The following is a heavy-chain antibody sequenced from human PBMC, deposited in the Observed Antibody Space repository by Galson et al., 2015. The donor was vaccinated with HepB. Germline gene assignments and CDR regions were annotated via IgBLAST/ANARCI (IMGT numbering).Heavy chain of an antibody. J-gene: IGHJ3*02. CDR3: ARDARYDSRGYGPEDAFDI. CDR1: GYTFTSYG. CDR2: ISAYNGNT. Sequence: SVKVSCKASGYTFTSYGISWVRQAPGQGLEWMGWISAYNGNTNYAQKLQGRVTMTTDTSTSTAYMELRSLRSDDTAVYYCARDARYDSRGYGPEDAFDIWGQGTMVTVSS. V-gene: IGHV1-18*01. D-gene: IGHD3-22*01.